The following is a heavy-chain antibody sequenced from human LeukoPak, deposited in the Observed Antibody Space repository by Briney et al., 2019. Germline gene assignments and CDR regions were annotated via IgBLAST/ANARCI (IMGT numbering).Heavy chain of an antibody. J-gene: IGHJ4*02. CDR1: GFTLRKYA. CDR3: SKGRALYGIGGFDY. D-gene: IGHD2-8*01. Sequence: PGGSLRLSCAASGFTLRKYAMSWGRQAPGKGVEGVSCICSSGDRTYYADHVKGHLTISRDNSKSTLYLQMNRMRVEEAAVYYCSKGRALYGIGGFDYWGQGTLVTVSS. V-gene: IGHV3-23*01. CDR2: ICSSGDRT.